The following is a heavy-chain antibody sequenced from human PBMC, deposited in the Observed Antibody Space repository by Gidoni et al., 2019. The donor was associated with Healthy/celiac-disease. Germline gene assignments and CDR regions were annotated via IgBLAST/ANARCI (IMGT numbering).Heavy chain of an antibody. CDR2: IIPLLGIA. CDR1: GGTFSSLA. D-gene: IGHD6-13*01. Sequence: QVQLVQSGAAVTKPGSSVKVSCTDSGGTFSSLASRWVRQAPGQGLEWMGRIIPLLGIANYAQKFQGRVTFTADNSTSTAYMELSSLRSEDTAVYYCASTYPAADNNWFDPWGQGTLVTVSS. J-gene: IGHJ5*02. V-gene: IGHV1-69*04. CDR3: ASTYPAADNNWFDP.